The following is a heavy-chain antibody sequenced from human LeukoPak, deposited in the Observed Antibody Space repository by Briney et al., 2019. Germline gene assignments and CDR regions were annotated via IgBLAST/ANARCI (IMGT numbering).Heavy chain of an antibody. J-gene: IGHJ6*03. CDR1: GGTFSSYA. CDR3: ARAKPPNIVVVPAAMYYYYYMDV. Sequence: SVKVSCKASGGTFSSYAISWVRQAPGQGLEWMGGIIPIFGTANYAQKFQGRVTITADESTSTAYMELSSLRSEDTAVYYCARAKPPNIVVVPAAMYYYYYMDVWGKGTTVTVSS. D-gene: IGHD2-2*01. CDR2: IIPIFGTA. V-gene: IGHV1-69*01.